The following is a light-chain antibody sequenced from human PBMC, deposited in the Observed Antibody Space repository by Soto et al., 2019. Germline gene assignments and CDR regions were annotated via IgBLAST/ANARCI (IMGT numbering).Light chain of an antibody. J-gene: IGKJ4*01. Sequence: EIVMTQSPATLSVSPGERATLFCRASQSVRSNFLAWYQQKPGQAPSLLIYGASIRATGIPARFSGSGSGTECTRTINSLQSEDFAVYYCQQHSAWPLTFGGGTKVEIK. CDR2: GAS. CDR1: QSVRSN. CDR3: QQHSAWPLT. V-gene: IGKV3-15*01.